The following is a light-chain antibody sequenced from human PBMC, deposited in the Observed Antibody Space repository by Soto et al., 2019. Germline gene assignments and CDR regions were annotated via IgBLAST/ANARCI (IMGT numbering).Light chain of an antibody. V-gene: IGKV1-39*01. J-gene: IGKJ4*02. CDR2: ATS. CDR1: QIISSY. Sequence: DIQLTQSPSSLSAAVGDRVTITCRASQIISSYLNWYQHKPGVAPKLLIYATSSLQSGVSSRFSGSGSGTEFTLTISSLQPEDFATYSWQQSYTLPLTFGGGTKVETK. CDR3: QQSYTLPLT.